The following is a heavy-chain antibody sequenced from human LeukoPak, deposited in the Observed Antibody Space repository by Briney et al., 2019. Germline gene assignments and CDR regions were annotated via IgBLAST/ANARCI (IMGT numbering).Heavy chain of an antibody. CDR2: IYSGGST. J-gene: IGHJ4*02. V-gene: IGHV3-66*01. CDR3: ARRRIAAAGTSDY. CDR1: GFTVSSNY. Sequence: GGSLRLSCAASGFTVSSNYMSWVRQAPGKGLEWVSVIYSGGSTYYADSVKGRFTISRYNSKNTLYLQMDSLRAEDTAVYYCARRRIAAAGTSDYWGQGTLVTVSS. D-gene: IGHD6-13*01.